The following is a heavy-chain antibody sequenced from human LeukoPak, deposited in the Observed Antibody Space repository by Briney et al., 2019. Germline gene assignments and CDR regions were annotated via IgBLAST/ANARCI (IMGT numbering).Heavy chain of an antibody. D-gene: IGHD6-6*01. CDR2: IYYSGST. CDR3: ARNQGIAARPPYYYYYGMDV. J-gene: IGHJ6*02. Sequence: SETLSLTCTVSGGSISSYYWSWIRQPPGKGLEWIGYIYYSGSTNYNPSLMSRVTTSVDTSKDQFSLKLSSVTAAGTAVYYCARNQGIAARPPYYYYYGMDVWGQGTTVTVSS. CDR1: GGSISSYY. V-gene: IGHV4-59*08.